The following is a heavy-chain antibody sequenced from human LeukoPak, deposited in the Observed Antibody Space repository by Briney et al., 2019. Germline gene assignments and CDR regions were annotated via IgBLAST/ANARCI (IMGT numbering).Heavy chain of an antibody. D-gene: IGHD6-13*01. V-gene: IGHV4-59*12. CDR1: GGSISSYY. CDR2: IYYSGST. J-gene: IGHJ3*02. CDR3: ARDEGIAAAGTRAFDI. Sequence: SETLSLTCTVSGGSISSYYWSWIRQPPGKGLEWIVYIYYSGSTNYNPSLKSRVTISVDTSKNQFSLKLSSVTAADTAVYYCARDEGIAAAGTRAFDIWGQGTMVTVSS.